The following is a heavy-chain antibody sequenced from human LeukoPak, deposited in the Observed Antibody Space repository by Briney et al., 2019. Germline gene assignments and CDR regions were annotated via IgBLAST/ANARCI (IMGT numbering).Heavy chain of an antibody. Sequence: GGSLRLSCAASGFTFSSYPVSWVRQAPGRGLGWVSAISGNGGTANYADSARGRFTISRDNSKNTLYLQMNTLRAEDTAVYYCASPGAAAAAPGFDYWGQGTLVTVSP. J-gene: IGHJ4*02. CDR1: GFTFSSYP. V-gene: IGHV3-23*01. D-gene: IGHD6-25*01. CDR2: ISGNGGTA. CDR3: ASPGAAAAAPGFDY.